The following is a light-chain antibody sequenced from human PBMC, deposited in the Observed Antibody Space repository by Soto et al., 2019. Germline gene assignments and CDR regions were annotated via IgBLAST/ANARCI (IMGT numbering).Light chain of an antibody. CDR2: DVS. Sequence: QSALTQPASVSGSPGQSITIPCTGTSSDVGGYNYVSWYQQHPGKAPKLMIYDVSNRPSGVSNRFSGSKSGNTASLTISGLQAEDEADYCCSSYTSSSTLGVFGTGTKLTVL. CDR3: SSYTSSSTLGV. V-gene: IGLV2-14*01. J-gene: IGLJ1*01. CDR1: SSDVGGYNY.